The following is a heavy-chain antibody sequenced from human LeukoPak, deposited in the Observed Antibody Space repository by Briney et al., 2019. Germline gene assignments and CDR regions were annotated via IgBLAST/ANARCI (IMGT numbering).Heavy chain of an antibody. V-gene: IGHV1-8*01. D-gene: IGHD6-19*01. Sequence: ASVKVSCKASGYTFTSYDINWVQQATGQGLEWMGWMNPNSGYTGYAQRFQGRVTMTRNTSIGTAYMELSSLRSEDTAVYYCARGREGVAGTYYYMDVWGKGTTVSISS. CDR3: ARGREGVAGTYYYMDV. J-gene: IGHJ6*03. CDR1: GYTFTSYD. CDR2: MNPNSGYT.